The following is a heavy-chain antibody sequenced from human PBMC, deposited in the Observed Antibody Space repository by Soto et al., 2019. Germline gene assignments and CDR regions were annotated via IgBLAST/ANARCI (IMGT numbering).Heavy chain of an antibody. CDR1: GFSLTTKGVG. Sequence: QITLKESGPPLVQPTQTLTLTCDFSGFSLTTKGVGVGWIRQPPGEALEWVAVIYWDNDKRYSPSLQSRLTINKDTSKNQVVLSMINMDPVDTATYFCAHVTITYGGAIGDEAFDIWGQGTMVIVSS. D-gene: IGHD3-16*02. J-gene: IGHJ3*02. CDR2: IYWDNDK. V-gene: IGHV2-5*02. CDR3: AHVTITYGGAIGDEAFDI.